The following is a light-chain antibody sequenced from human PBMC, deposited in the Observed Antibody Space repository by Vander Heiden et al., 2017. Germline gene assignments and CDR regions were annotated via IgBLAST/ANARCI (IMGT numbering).Light chain of an antibody. CDR3: QQSYSTPFT. V-gene: IGKV1-39*01. Sequence: DIQMTQSPSSLSASVGDRVTITCRASQSISSYLNWFQQKPGTAPKLLIYAGSSLQSGVPSRFSGSGSGTDFTLTISSLQPEDFATYSCQQSYSTPFTFGPGTKVDIK. CDR1: QSISSY. J-gene: IGKJ3*01. CDR2: AGS.